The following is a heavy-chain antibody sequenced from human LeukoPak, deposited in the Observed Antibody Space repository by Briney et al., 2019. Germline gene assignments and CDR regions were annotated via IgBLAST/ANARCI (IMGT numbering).Heavy chain of an antibody. CDR1: GFTFGEYA. V-gene: IGHV3-49*04. J-gene: IGHJ4*02. CDR3: TKSGTAIVGTTAAYYFDY. CDR2: IRSKAYGGTA. D-gene: IGHD1-26*01. Sequence: GGSLRLSCTASGFTFGEYAMSWVRQAPGKGLEWVGFIRSKAYGGTAEYAASVKGRFTISRDDSKSIAYLQMNSLKTEDTAVYYCTKSGTAIVGTTAAYYFDYWGQGTLVTVSS.